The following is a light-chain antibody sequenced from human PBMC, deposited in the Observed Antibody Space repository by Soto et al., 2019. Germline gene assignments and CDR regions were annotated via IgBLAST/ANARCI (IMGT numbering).Light chain of an antibody. CDR1: SSNIGSNY. CDR3: TSYTSIIPYV. V-gene: IGLV1-47*01. CDR2: RNN. J-gene: IGLJ1*01. Sequence: QSVLTQPPSASGTPGQRVTISCSGSSSNIGSNYVYWYQQLPGTASKLLIYRNNQRPSGVPDRFSGSKSGNTASLTISGLQAEDEADYYCTSYTSIIPYVFGTGTKVTVL.